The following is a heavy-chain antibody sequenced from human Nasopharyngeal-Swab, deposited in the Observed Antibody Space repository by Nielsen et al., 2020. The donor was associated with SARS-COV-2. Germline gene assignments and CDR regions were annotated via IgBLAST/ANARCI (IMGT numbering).Heavy chain of an antibody. CDR2: INPSGGST. CDR3: ARGHSRIIVVVPWRKGYFDY. CDR1: GYTFTSYH. Sequence: ASVKVSCKASGYTFTSYHMHWVRQAPGQGLEGMGIINPSGGSTSYAQKFQGRVTMTRDTSTSTVYMELSSLRSEDTAVYYCARGHSRIIVVVPWRKGYFDYWGQGTLVTVSS. D-gene: IGHD2-2*01. V-gene: IGHV1-46*01. J-gene: IGHJ4*02.